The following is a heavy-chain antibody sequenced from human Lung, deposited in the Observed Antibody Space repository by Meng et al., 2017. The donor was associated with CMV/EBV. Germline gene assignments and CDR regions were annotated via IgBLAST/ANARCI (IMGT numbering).Heavy chain of an antibody. J-gene: IGHJ4*02. V-gene: IGHV3-53*01. D-gene: IGHD3-22*01. CDR2: IYSGGST. CDR1: GFTVSSNY. CDR3: ASGYYNFDY. Sequence: LMHSSAASGFTVSSNYMSWVRQGPGKGLEWVSVIYSGGSTYYADSVKGRFTISRDNSKNTLYLQMNSLRAEDTAVYYCASGYYNFDYWGQGTLVTVSS.